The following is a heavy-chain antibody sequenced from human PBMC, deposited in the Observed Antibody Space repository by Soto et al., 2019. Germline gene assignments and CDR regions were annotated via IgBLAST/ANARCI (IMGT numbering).Heavy chain of an antibody. CDR3: ARAGLLLDY. CDR1: GFNFSSYG. J-gene: IGHJ4*02. CDR2: IWYDESNK. V-gene: IGHV3-33*01. D-gene: IGHD1-26*01. Sequence: QVQLVESGGGMVQPGRSLRLSCAASGFNFSSYGMHWVRQAPGKGLEWVAVIWYDESNKYYADSVKGRFTISRDISKNTLYLHVNSLRADDTAVYYCARAGLLLDYWGQGTLVTVSS.